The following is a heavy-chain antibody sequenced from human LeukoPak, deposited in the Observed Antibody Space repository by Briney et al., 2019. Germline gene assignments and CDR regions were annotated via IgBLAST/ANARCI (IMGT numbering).Heavy chain of an antibody. CDR2: IKHDGSEK. V-gene: IGHV3-7*01. D-gene: IGHD2/OR15-2a*01. J-gene: IGHJ4*02. Sequence: GGSLRLSCAASGFTFSNAWMSWVRQAPGKGLEWVANIKHDGSEKYYVDSVKGRFTISRDNAKDSLYLQMNSLRAQDTAVYYCARANSLGYWGQGTLVTVSS. CDR1: GFTFSNAW. CDR3: ARANSLGY.